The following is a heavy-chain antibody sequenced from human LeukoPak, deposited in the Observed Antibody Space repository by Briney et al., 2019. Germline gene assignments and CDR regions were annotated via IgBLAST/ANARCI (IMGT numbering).Heavy chain of an antibody. CDR1: GFTFSSYA. Sequence: GGSLRLSCAASGFTFSSYAMSWVRQAPGKGLEWVSAISGSGGSTYYADSVKGRFTISRDNSKNTLYLQMNSLRVEDTAVYYCAREKNDIVLTSYYFDYWGQGTLVTVSS. CDR3: AREKNDIVLTSYYFDY. CDR2: ISGSGGST. V-gene: IGHV3-23*01. D-gene: IGHD5-12*01. J-gene: IGHJ4*02.